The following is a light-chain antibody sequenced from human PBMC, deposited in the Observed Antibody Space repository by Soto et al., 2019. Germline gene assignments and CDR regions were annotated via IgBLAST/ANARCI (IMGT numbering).Light chain of an antibody. Sequence: QSGLTQPASVSGAPGQSIAISCTGTSSDVGGYNYVSWYQHHPGKAPKLMVYDVSNRPSGVSNRFSGSKSGNTASLTISGLQAEDEADYYCSSYTSSSTYVFGTGTKLTVL. CDR3: SSYTSSSTYV. V-gene: IGLV2-14*03. J-gene: IGLJ1*01. CDR1: SSDVGGYNY. CDR2: DVS.